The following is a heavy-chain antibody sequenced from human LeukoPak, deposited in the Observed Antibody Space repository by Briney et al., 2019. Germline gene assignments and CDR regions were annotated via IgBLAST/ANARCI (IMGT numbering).Heavy chain of an antibody. CDR2: IKQDGSEK. Sequence: GGSLRLSCAASGFTFSNFWMSWVRQAPGKGLEWVANIKQDGSEKNYVDSVKGRFTISRDNAKNSLYLQMNSLRAEDTAVYYCAKGEEEYSYGYGYWGQGTLVTVSS. D-gene: IGHD5-18*01. J-gene: IGHJ4*02. CDR3: AKGEEEYSYGYGY. V-gene: IGHV3-7*03. CDR1: GFTFSNFW.